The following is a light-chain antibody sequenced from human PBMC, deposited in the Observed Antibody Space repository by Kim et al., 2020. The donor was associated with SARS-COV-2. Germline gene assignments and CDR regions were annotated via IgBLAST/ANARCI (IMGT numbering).Light chain of an antibody. Sequence: DIQMTQSPSSLSASVGDRVTITCQASQDISNYLNWYQQKPGKAPKLLIYDASNLETGVPSRFSGSGSGTDFTFTISSLQPEDIATYYCQQYDNLPFTFVPGTKVDIK. CDR1: QDISNY. V-gene: IGKV1-33*01. CDR3: QQYDNLPFT. J-gene: IGKJ3*01. CDR2: DAS.